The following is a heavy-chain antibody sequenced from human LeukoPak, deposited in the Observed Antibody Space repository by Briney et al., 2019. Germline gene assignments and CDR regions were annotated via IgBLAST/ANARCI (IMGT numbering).Heavy chain of an antibody. CDR1: GGTFSSYA. J-gene: IGHJ4*02. D-gene: IGHD3-22*01. Sequence: SVTVSCKASGGTFSSYAISWVRQAPGQGLEWMGRIIPILGIANYAQKFQGRVTITADKSTSTAYMELSSLRSEDTAVYYCASWNDYDSSGYWFDYWGQGTLVTVSS. CDR3: ASWNDYDSSGYWFDY. V-gene: IGHV1-69*04. CDR2: IIPILGIA.